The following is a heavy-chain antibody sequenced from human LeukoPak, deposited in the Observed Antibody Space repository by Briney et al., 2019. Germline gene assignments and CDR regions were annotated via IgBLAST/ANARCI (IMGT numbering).Heavy chain of an antibody. D-gene: IGHD1-14*01. CDR1: GFTFSSYW. CDR2: INSDGSST. Sequence: PGGSLRLSCAASGFTFSSYWMHWVRQAPGKGLVWVSRINSDGSSTSYADSVKGRFTISRDNAKNTLYLQMNSLRAEDTAVYYCATDSPYKRTIRSDQPRDYWGQGTLVTVSS. J-gene: IGHJ4*02. V-gene: IGHV3-74*01. CDR3: ATDSPYKRTIRSDQPRDY.